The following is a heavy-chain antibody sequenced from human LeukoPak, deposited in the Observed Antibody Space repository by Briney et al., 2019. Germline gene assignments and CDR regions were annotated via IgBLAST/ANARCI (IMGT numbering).Heavy chain of an antibody. Sequence: GGSLRLPCAASGFTFSNYGMHWVRQAPGKGLEWVALIWFDGSNTYHADSVKGRFTISRDNSKNTLYLQMNSLRAEDTAVYYCARGNRAYYYDSSGYYNYDAFDIWGQGTMVTVSS. D-gene: IGHD3-22*01. CDR1: GFTFSNYG. J-gene: IGHJ3*02. CDR2: IWFDGSNT. V-gene: IGHV3-33*01. CDR3: ARGNRAYYYDSSGYYNYDAFDI.